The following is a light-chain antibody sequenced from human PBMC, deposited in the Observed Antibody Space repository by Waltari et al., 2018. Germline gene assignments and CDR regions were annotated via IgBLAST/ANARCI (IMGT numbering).Light chain of an antibody. CDR1: RLADYH. CDR3: QSADDSGDHVL. Sequence: LTQPPSVSVPPRHTPIITRAMGRLADYHVLWFQQQSGQAPVVVIRRNTGRPSGIPERFAASDSGTTGTLVISGVQAEDEAEYYCQSADDSGDHVLFGGGTKLTVL. CDR2: RNT. V-gene: IGLV3-25*03. J-gene: IGLJ2*01.